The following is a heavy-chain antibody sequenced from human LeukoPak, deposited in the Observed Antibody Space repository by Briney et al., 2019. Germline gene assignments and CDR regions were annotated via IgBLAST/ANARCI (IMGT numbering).Heavy chain of an antibody. V-gene: IGHV1-8*01. Sequence: ASVKVSCKASGYTFTSYDINGVRQATGQGREGMGWMNPNSGNTGYAQKFQGRVTMTKNTSISTAYMELSSLRSEDTAVYYCARAMVRGVSGPGYWGQGTLVTVSS. D-gene: IGHD3-10*01. CDR2: MNPNSGNT. CDR3: ARAMVRGVSGPGY. CDR1: GYTFTSYD. J-gene: IGHJ4*02.